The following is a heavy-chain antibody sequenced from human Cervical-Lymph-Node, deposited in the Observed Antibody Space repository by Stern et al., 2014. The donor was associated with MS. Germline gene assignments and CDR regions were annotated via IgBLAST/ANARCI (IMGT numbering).Heavy chain of an antibody. CDR2: IDVVSKT. CDR1: GFTVSSAY. V-gene: IGHV3-66*01. J-gene: IGHJ5*01. D-gene: IGHD6-6*01. CDR3: AREIAGRRLDS. Sequence: EVQLVESGGTLVQPGGSLRLSCEASGFTVSSAYMSWVRQVPGKGLEWVSMIDVVSKTHYADSVKGIFTISRANSNNMVYLQMSNLRVDDTGVYYCAREIAGRRLDSWGRGTLVAVSS.